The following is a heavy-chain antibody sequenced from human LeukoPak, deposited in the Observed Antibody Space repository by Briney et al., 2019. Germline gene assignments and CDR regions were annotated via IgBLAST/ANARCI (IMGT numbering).Heavy chain of an antibody. CDR2: ISGSGDST. D-gene: IGHD4-11*01. V-gene: IGHV3-23*01. CDR1: GFTFSSYA. J-gene: IGHJ5*02. Sequence: GGSLRLFCAPSGFTFSSYAMSWVRQARGKGWEWVSAISGSGDSTYYADCVKGRFTISRDNHKNTLYVQMNSVRAEDTGVYYCAKDVNRMTNEPWGQGPLVTVPS. CDR3: AKDVNRMTNEP.